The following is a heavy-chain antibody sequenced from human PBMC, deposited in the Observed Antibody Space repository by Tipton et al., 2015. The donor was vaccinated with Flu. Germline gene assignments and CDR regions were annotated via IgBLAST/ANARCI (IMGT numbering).Heavy chain of an antibody. CDR3: ARTTYSSGELGYDYYYRDV. J-gene: IGHJ6*03. CDR2: IVPIFGIA. Sequence: QSGPEVKKPGSSVKVSCKSSGGTFSDNAINWVRQAPGQGLEWMGGIVPIFGIAQYAQKFQGRVTITADESTTTAYMERDSLRSEDTAVYYCARTTYSSGELGYDYYYRDVWGEGTTVTVSS. V-gene: IGHV1-69*01. D-gene: IGHD3-16*01. CDR1: GGTFSDNA.